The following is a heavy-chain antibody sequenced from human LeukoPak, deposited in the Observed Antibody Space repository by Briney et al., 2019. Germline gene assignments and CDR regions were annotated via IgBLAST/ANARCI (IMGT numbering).Heavy chain of an antibody. CDR3: ARDPGYSKPVDY. V-gene: IGHV4-30-2*01. CDR2: IYHSGST. Sequence: PSQTLSLTCAVSGGSISSGGYSWSWIRQPPGKGLEWIGYIYHSGSTNYNPSLKSRVTISVDTSKNQFSLKLSSVTAADTAVYYCARDPGYSKPVDYWGQGTLVTVSS. J-gene: IGHJ4*02. CDR1: GGSISSGGYS. D-gene: IGHD6-13*01.